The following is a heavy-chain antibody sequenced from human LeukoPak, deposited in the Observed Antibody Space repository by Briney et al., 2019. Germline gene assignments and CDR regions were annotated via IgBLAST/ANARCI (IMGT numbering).Heavy chain of an antibody. CDR3: TKNILADY. Sequence: GGSLRLSCAASGFTFSSYAMSWIRQAPGKGLEWVSAISGSGGTTYYADSVKGRFTISRDNSKNTLYLQMNSLRVEDTAVYYCTKNILADYWGQGTLVTVPS. J-gene: IGHJ4*02. V-gene: IGHV3-23*01. CDR2: ISGSGGTT. D-gene: IGHD2/OR15-2a*01. CDR1: GFTFSSYA.